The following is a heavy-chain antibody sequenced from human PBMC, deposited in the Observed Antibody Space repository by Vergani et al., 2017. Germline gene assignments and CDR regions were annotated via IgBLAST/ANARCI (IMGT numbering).Heavy chain of an antibody. Sequence: QVQLVQSGAEVKKPGSSVKVSCKASGGTFSSYAMHWVRQAPGQRLEWMGWINAGNGNTKYSQKFQGRVTITRDTSASTAYMELSSLRSEDTAVYYCARDPIYCSSTSCYPDDAFDIWGQGTMVTVSS. CDR2: INAGNGNT. V-gene: IGHV1-3*01. CDR3: ARDPIYCSSTSCYPDDAFDI. J-gene: IGHJ3*02. D-gene: IGHD2-2*01. CDR1: GGTFSSYA.